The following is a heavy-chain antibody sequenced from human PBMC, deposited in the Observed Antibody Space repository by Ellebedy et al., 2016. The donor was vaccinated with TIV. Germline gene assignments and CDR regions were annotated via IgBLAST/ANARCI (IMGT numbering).Heavy chain of an antibody. CDR3: ARPYWSSTSWNY. Sequence: GGSLRLXXAASGFTFSSYWMSWVRQAPGKGLEWVANIKQDGSEKYYVDSVKGRFTISRDNAKNSLYLQMNSLRAEDTAVYYCARPYWSSTSWNYWGQGTLVTVSS. J-gene: IGHJ4*02. CDR2: IKQDGSEK. D-gene: IGHD2-2*01. CDR1: GFTFSSYW. V-gene: IGHV3-7*01.